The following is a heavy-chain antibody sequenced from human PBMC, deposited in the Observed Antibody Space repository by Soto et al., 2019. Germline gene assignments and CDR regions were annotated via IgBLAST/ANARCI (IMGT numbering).Heavy chain of an antibody. V-gene: IGHV4-59*01. Sequence: PSETLSLTCTVSGGSISSYYWSWIRQPPGKRLEWIGYMYYTGSTRYNPSLGSRVTFSVGASKNQFSLNLSSVTAADTAVYYCARGFYDTGGYSSPFDIWGQGILVTVSS. CDR2: MYYTGST. CDR1: GGSISSYY. CDR3: ARGFYDTGGYSSPFDI. J-gene: IGHJ5*02. D-gene: IGHD3-22*01.